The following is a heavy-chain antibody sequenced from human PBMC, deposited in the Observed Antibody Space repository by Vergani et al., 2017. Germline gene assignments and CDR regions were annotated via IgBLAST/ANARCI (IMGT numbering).Heavy chain of an antibody. CDR1: FDSIRNLY. J-gene: IGHJ5*02. CDR3: ASDTHSGQRADR. Sequence: QVQLQESGPGLVKSSETLSLTCSVSFDSIRNLYCNWIRQPPGQVLEWLGSIHYCENTNYNPSLTTQVTISVDTSKNQFSLTLTSVTAADTAVYYCASDTHSGQRADRWGQGILVTVTS. CDR2: IHYCENT. V-gene: IGHV4-59*11. D-gene: IGHD6-19*01.